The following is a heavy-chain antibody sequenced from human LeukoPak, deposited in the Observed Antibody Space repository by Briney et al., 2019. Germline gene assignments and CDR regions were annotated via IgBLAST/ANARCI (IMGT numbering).Heavy chain of an antibody. Sequence: GGSLRLSCAASGFTFTSYWMTWVRQAPGKGLEWVANTKHDGSERYYVDSAKGRFTISRDSVKNSLFLQMDSLRAEDTAVYYCARGGLYGDYYLDYWGQGTLVTVTS. V-gene: IGHV3-7*04. CDR3: ARGGLYGDYYLDY. D-gene: IGHD2-21*02. CDR1: GFTFTSYW. J-gene: IGHJ4*02. CDR2: TKHDGSER.